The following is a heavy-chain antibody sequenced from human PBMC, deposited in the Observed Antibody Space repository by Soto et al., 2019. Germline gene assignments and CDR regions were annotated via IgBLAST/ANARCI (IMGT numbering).Heavy chain of an antibody. CDR1: GFTFSSFA. CDR3: VKKIAGTTTSGAYWYFDL. D-gene: IGHD1-26*01. V-gene: IGHV3-23*01. Sequence: EVQLLESGGGLVQPGGSLRLSCAASGFTFSSFAMNWVRQAPGKGREWVSGITVGGASTFYADSVKGRFTISRVQSKNTVYLQMNSLRAEDTAVYYCVKKIAGTTTSGAYWYFDLWGRGTLVTVSS. J-gene: IGHJ2*01. CDR2: ITVGGAST.